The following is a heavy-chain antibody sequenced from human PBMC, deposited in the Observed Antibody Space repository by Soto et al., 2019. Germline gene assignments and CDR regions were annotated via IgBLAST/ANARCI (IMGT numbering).Heavy chain of an antibody. D-gene: IGHD3-16*01. CDR2: IWYDGTTK. CDR1: GFAFHRYG. Sequence: QVQLVESGGGVVQPGRSLRLSCAASGFAFHRYGIHWVRQAPGEGLEWVADIWYDGTTKYYADSVKGRFTGSRDDSENPVYLQMDRLRAGDPAVYYFARDGAGGDWRFFDYWGQGTLVTVSS. V-gene: IGHV3-33*01. CDR3: ARDGAGGDWRFFDY. J-gene: IGHJ4*02.